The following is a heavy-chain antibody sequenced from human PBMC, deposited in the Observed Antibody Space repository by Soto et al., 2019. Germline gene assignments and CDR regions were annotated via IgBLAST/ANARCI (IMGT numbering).Heavy chain of an antibody. V-gene: IGHV1-69*02. CDR1: GGTLTTIT. J-gene: IGHJ4*02. Sequence: QVQRVQSGPEVKKPGSSLKASSRASGGTLTTITISWLRQAPGQGLGWMGRFIPILGIANYAQKFQGRVTLTADKSTSTAYMELSSLRSEDTAVYYCARGLHYDSISLDDYWGQGTLVTVSS. D-gene: IGHD3-22*01. CDR2: FIPILGIA. CDR3: ARGLHYDSISLDDY.